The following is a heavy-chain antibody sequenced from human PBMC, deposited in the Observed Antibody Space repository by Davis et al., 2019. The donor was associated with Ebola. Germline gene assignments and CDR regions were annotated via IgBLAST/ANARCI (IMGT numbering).Heavy chain of an antibody. CDR2: INHSGST. Sequence: PSETLSLTCAVYGGSFSGYYWSWIRQPPGKGLEWIGEINHSGSTNYNPSLKSRVTISVDTSKNQFSLKLSSVTAADTAVYYCARGEAGVAPRHFDYWGQGTLVTVSS. V-gene: IGHV4-34*01. CDR1: GGSFSGYY. J-gene: IGHJ4*02. CDR3: ARGEAGVAPRHFDY. D-gene: IGHD2-15*01.